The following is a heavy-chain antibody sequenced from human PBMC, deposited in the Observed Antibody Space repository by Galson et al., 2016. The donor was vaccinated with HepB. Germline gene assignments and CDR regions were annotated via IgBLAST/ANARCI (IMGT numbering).Heavy chain of an antibody. D-gene: IGHD6-13*01. CDR2: IYNNGAT. CDR3: ARGYSSNWSFDP. CDR1: SGSINSGGYS. Sequence: TLSLTCAVFSGSINSGGYSWSWIRQPPGSGLEWIGFIYNNGATYYNPSLRSRVTMSIDRAKNQFSLKLAPLTAADTAVYYCARGYSSNWSFDPWGQGTLVTVTS. J-gene: IGHJ5*02. V-gene: IGHV4-30-2*01.